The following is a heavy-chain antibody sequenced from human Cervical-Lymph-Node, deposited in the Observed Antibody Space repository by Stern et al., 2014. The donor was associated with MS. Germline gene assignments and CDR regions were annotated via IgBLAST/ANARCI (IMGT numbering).Heavy chain of an antibody. Sequence: QVQLVQSGAEVKKPGASGKVSCKVSGYTLTELSMHWVRQAPGKGLEWMGGFDPEDGETIYAQKFQGRVTMTEDTSTDTAYMELSSLRSEDTAVYYCATAAGRSGGSSAYYYGMDVWGQGTTVTVSS. CDR1: GYTLTELS. J-gene: IGHJ6*02. V-gene: IGHV1-24*01. CDR2: FDPEDGET. D-gene: IGHD2-15*01. CDR3: ATAAGRSGGSSAYYYGMDV.